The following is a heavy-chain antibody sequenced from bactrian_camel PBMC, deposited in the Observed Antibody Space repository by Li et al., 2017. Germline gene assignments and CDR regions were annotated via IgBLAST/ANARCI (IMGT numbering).Heavy chain of an antibody. Sequence: HVQLVESGGGSALAGGSVRLSCAASGYTFNTYSWFRQAPGQEREGVAAIDTGDGSTYYLNSVEGRFTISHDNAKNTLYLQMNSLKPEDTAIYYCAASGNCLNYNYWGQGTQVTVS. V-gene: IGHV3S1*01. CDR2: IDTGDGST. J-gene: IGHJ4*01. CDR3: AASGNCLNYNY. D-gene: IGHD2*01. CDR1: GYTFNTYS.